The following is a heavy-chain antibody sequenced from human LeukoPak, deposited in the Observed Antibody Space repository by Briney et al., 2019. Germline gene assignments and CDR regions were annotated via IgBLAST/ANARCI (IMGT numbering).Heavy chain of an antibody. CDR3: AKALIVLVPSTSRWFDP. D-gene: IGHD2-2*01. Sequence: GGSLRLSCAASGFTFSNYAMTWVRQAPGKGLEWVSTISDGGAATYYADSVKGRFTISRDNSKNTLSLQMNSLRAEDTAVYYCAKALIVLVPSTSRWFDPWGQGTLVTVSS. CDR2: ISDGGAAT. CDR1: GFTFSNYA. J-gene: IGHJ5*02. V-gene: IGHV3-23*01.